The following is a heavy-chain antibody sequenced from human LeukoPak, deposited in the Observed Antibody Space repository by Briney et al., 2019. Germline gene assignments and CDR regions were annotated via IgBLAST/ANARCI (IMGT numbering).Heavy chain of an antibody. Sequence: SETLSLTCTVSGGSISSYYWSWIRQPPGKGLEWIGYIYYSGSTNYNPSLKSRVTMSVDTSKNQFSLKLSSVTAADTAVYYCARSSGYYEFDYWGQGTLVTVSS. V-gene: IGHV4-59*12. J-gene: IGHJ4*02. CDR1: GGSISSYY. CDR3: ARSSGYYEFDY. CDR2: IYYSGST. D-gene: IGHD3-22*01.